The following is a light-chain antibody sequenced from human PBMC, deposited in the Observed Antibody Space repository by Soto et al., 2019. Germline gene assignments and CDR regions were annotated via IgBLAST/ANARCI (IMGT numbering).Light chain of an antibody. CDR3: GTWDSSLSADV. CDR2: ENN. CDR1: SSNIGNNY. J-gene: IGLJ7*01. V-gene: IGLV1-51*02. Sequence: QSVLTQPPSVSAAPGQKVTISCSGSSSNIGNNYVSWYQQLPGTAPKLLIYENNKRPSGIPDRFSGSKSGTSATLGITGLQTGDGADYYCGTWDSSLSADVFGGGTQLTVL.